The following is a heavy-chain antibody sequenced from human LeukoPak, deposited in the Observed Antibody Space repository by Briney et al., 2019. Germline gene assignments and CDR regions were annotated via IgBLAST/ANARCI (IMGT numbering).Heavy chain of an antibody. V-gene: IGHV4-59*01. Sequence: SETLSLTCTVSVGSITTYYWSWIRQPPGKELEWIGYMLHSGSTNYNPSLKSRVTISMYTSKNQFSLKLSSVTAADTAVYYCARVFRRDGYFDFWGQGTLVTVSS. CDR1: VGSITTYY. J-gene: IGHJ4*02. CDR3: ARVFRRDGYFDF. CDR2: MLHSGST. D-gene: IGHD2-15*01.